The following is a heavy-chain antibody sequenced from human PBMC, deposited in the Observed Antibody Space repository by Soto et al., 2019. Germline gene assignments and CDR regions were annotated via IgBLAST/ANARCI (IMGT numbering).Heavy chain of an antibody. D-gene: IGHD2-15*01. CDR3: ARAKITPLFDY. J-gene: IGHJ4*02. Sequence: SETLSLTCAVYVGSFSGSYWTWFRQPPGTGLEWIGDINHSGSTNYNPSLKSRVTISVDTSKNQFSLKLTSVTAADTAVYYCARAKITPLFDYWGKGTLVTVSS. V-gene: IGHV4-34*01. CDR2: INHSGST. CDR1: VGSFSGSY.